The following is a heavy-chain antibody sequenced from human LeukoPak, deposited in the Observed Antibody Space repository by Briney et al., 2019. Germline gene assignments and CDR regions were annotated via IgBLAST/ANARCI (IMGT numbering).Heavy chain of an antibody. D-gene: IGHD7-27*01. V-gene: IGHV1-8*01. Sequence: VASVKVSCKASGYTFTSYDINWVRQATGQGLEWLGWMNPNSANTGYAQKFQGRVTMTRNTSISTAYMELSSLRSEDTAIYYCARADWGSGDYWGQGTLVTVSS. CDR2: MNPNSANT. J-gene: IGHJ4*02. CDR3: ARADWGSGDY. CDR1: GYTFTSYD.